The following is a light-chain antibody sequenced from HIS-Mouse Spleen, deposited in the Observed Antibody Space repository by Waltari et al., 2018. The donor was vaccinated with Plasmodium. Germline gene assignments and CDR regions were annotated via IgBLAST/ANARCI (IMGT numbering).Light chain of an antibody. J-gene: IGKJ5*01. CDR2: DAS. V-gene: IGKV3-11*01. CDR3: QQRSNWPPG. CDR1: QSVSSY. Sequence: EIELTQSPATLSLSPGERATLSCRASQSVSSYLAWYQQKPGQAPRLLIYDASNRATGIPARFSGSGSGTDFTLTISSLEPEDFAVYYCQQRSNWPPGFGQGKRLEIK.